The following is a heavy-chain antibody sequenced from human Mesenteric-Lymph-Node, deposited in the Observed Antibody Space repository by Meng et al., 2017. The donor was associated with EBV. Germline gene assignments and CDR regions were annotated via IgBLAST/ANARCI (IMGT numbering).Heavy chain of an antibody. CDR3: ARITFGGAIGD. V-gene: IGHV4-39*01. D-gene: IGHD3-16*02. CDR1: GGSISSSHYY. Sequence: LPLQEPGPGLVKPSQTLSLTCTVSGGSISSSHYYWGWVRQPPGEGLQWIGTIYYSGSTSYNPSLKSRVTISVDTSKNQFSVNLSSVTAADTAVYYCARITFGGAIGDWGQGTLVTVSS. CDR2: IYYSGST. J-gene: IGHJ4*02.